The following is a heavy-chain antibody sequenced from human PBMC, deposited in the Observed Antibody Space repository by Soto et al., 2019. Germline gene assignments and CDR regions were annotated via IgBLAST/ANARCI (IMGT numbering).Heavy chain of an antibody. CDR3: GRARRGGTSYGWFDP. CDR1: GGSISSGGYY. CDR2: IDYSGST. D-gene: IGHD2-2*01. Sequence: QVQLQESGPGLMEPSQTLSLTCTVSGGSISSGGYYWSWSRQHPGKGLEWIGYIDYSGSTYYNPSLRSRLTISLDTPKNQFSLKLSSVTAADTAVYYCGRARRGGTSYGWFDPWGQGTLVTVSS. J-gene: IGHJ5*02. V-gene: IGHV4-31*03.